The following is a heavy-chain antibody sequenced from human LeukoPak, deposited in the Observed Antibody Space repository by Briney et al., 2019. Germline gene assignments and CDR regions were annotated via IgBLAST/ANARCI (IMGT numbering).Heavy chain of an antibody. CDR1: GLTFDDYA. D-gene: IGHD3-22*01. CDR2: IRWDGDDT. CDR3: AKDKGYYYDGSGYSYFDY. V-gene: IGHV3-43D*03. Sequence: GGSLTLSCAPSGLTFDDYAMHWVRHAPGKGLECLSLIRWDGDDTYYAHSVKGRFTISRDNSKNSLFLQMNSLSTEDTALYYCAKDKGYYYDGSGYSYFDYWGQGTPVTVSS. J-gene: IGHJ4*02.